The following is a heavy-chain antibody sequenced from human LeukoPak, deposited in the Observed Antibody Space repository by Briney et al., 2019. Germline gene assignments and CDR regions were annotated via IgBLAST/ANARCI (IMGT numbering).Heavy chain of an antibody. Sequence: SETLSLTCAVYGGSFSGYYWSWIRQPPGKGLEWIGEINRSGSTNYNPSLKSRVTISVDTSKNQFSLKLSSVTAADTAVYYCARGPRYSSSFKRGFDYWGQGTLVTVSS. CDR1: GGSFSGYY. V-gene: IGHV4-34*01. D-gene: IGHD6-13*01. CDR3: ARGPRYSSSFKRGFDY. CDR2: INRSGST. J-gene: IGHJ4*02.